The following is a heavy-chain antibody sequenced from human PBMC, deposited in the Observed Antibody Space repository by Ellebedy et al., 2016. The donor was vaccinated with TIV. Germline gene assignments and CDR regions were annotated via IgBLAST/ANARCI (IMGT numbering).Heavy chain of an antibody. CDR3: ARVSVDVVIGYHYFYMDI. V-gene: IGHV1-18*01. D-gene: IGHD2/OR15-2a*01. J-gene: IGHJ6*03. Sequence: ASVKVSXXASGYTFTSFGISWVRQAPGQGLEWMGWISAYNGNTDYLQKLQGRVTMTTDTSTNTVYMELRSLRSDDTAVYYCARVSVDVVIGYHYFYMDIWGKGTTVTVSS. CDR1: GYTFTSFG. CDR2: ISAYNGNT.